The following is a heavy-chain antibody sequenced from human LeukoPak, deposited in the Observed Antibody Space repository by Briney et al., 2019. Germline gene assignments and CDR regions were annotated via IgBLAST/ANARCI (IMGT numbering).Heavy chain of an antibody. CDR1: GFTFSSYA. CDR2: IGGSGRTI. Sequence: PGGSLRLSCSAFGFTFSSYARHWVRQAPGKGLEWVSNIGGSGRTIYYADSGKGLFTIARDNGQHSLYLQMNSLRAEDTAVYYCARDHRSLLFDHWGQGTLVTVSS. D-gene: IGHD2/OR15-2a*01. V-gene: IGHV3-48*03. CDR3: ARDHRSLLFDH. J-gene: IGHJ4*02.